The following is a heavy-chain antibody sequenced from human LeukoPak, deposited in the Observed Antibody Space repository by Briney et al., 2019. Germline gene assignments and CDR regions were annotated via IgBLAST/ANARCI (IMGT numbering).Heavy chain of an antibody. CDR1: GGSISSGGYS. J-gene: IGHJ4*02. CDR3: AREGVMVPFDY. Sequence: SETLSLTCAVSGGSISSGGYSWSWIRQPPGKGLEWIGYIYHSGSTYYNPSLKSRVTISVDRFKNQFSLKLSSVTAADTAVYYCAREGVMVPFDYWGQGTLVTVSS. V-gene: IGHV4-30-2*01. D-gene: IGHD3-10*01. CDR2: IYHSGST.